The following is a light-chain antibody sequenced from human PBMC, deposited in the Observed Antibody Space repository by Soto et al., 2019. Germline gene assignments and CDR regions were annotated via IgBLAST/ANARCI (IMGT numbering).Light chain of an antibody. CDR3: QQRNVWPPIT. J-gene: IGKJ5*01. Sequence: VLTQSPATLSLSPGERATLSCRARQSIHTSLAWYQQKSGKPPRLVIYDSTLRANGVPDRFGGSRSGTEFTLTINSLEPEDFAAYYCQQRNVWPPITFGQGTRLEIK. V-gene: IGKV3-11*01. CDR2: DST. CDR1: QSIHTS.